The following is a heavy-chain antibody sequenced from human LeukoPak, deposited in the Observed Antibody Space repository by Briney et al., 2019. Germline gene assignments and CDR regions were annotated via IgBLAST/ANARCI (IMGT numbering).Heavy chain of an antibody. CDR3: ATDWRFGELFPAY. Sequence: GGSLRLSCAASGFTFSNYEMNWVRQAPGKGLEWVSYISNTGSTRYYADSVKGRFTISRDNAKNSLYLQVNSLRDEDTAVYYCATDWRFGELFPAYWGQGTLVTVSS. CDR2: ISNTGSTR. CDR1: GFTFSNYE. D-gene: IGHD3-10*01. V-gene: IGHV3-48*03. J-gene: IGHJ4*02.